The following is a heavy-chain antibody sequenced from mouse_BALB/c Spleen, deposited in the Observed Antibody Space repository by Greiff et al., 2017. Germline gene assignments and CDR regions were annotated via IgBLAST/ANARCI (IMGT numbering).Heavy chain of an antibody. Sequence: DVMLVESGGGLVKPGGSLKLSCAASGFTFSSYAMSWVRQTPEKRLEWVASISSGGSTYYPDSVKGRFTISRDNARNILYLQMSSLRSEDMAMYYCARGHYGSSSAYWGQGTLVTVSA. CDR1: GFTFSSYA. CDR3: ARGHYGSSSAY. CDR2: ISSGGST. J-gene: IGHJ3*01. D-gene: IGHD1-1*01. V-gene: IGHV5-6-5*01.